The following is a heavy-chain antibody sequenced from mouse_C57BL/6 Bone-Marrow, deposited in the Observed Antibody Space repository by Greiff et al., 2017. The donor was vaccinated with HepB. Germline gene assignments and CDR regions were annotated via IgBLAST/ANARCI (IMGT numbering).Heavy chain of an antibody. Sequence: EVMLVESGGGLVQPKGSLKLSCAASGFTFNTYAMHWVRQAPGKGLEWVARIRSKSSNYATYYADSVKDRFTISRDDSQSMLYLQMNNLKTEDTAMYYCVRGGRYYYGSSYYAMDYWGQGTSVTVSS. J-gene: IGHJ4*01. CDR3: VRGGRYYYGSSYYAMDY. CDR2: IRSKSSNYAT. CDR1: GFTFNTYA. V-gene: IGHV10-3*01. D-gene: IGHD1-1*01.